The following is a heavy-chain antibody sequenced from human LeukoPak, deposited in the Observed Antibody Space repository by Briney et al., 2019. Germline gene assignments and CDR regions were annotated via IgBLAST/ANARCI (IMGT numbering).Heavy chain of an antibody. Sequence: SETLSLTCTVSGGSICNRRHFWGRIPQTPGKGLEWFCSIYYSGYTYYDPSLKSRVTISVDTSKNQFSLRLNSVTAADTAVYYCARDSAPNLLAYFDYWGQGILVTVSS. V-gene: IGHV4-39*07. CDR1: GGSICNRRHF. CDR3: ARDSAPNLLAYFDY. D-gene: IGHD2/OR15-2a*01. CDR2: IYYSGYT. J-gene: IGHJ4*02.